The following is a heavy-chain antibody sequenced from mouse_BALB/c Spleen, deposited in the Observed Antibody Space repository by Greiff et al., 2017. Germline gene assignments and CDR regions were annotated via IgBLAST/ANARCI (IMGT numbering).Heavy chain of an antibody. CDR2: ISSGGSYT. CDR1: GFTFSSYT. D-gene: IGHD2-4*01. CDR3: TRDPGGIIAMDY. Sequence: EVQLVESGGGLVKPGGSLKLSCAASGFTFSSYTMSWVRQTPEKRLEWVATISSGGSYTYYPDSVKGRFTISRDNAKNTLYLQMSSLKSEDTAMYYCTRDPGGIIAMDYWGQGTSVTVSS. V-gene: IGHV5-6-4*01. J-gene: IGHJ4*01.